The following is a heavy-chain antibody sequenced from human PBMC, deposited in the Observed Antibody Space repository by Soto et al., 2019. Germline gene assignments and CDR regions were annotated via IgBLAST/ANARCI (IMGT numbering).Heavy chain of an antibody. CDR2: FDPEDGET. CDR1: GYTLTELS. Sequence: ASVKVSCKVSGYTLTELSMHWVRQAPGKGLEWMGGFDPEDGETIYAQKFQGRVTMTEDTSTDTAYMELSSLRSEDTAVYYCATDRRLTRFRFDRSDSNWFDPWGQGTLVTVSS. J-gene: IGHJ5*02. V-gene: IGHV1-24*01. CDR3: ATDRRLTRFRFDRSDSNWFDP. D-gene: IGHD3-10*01.